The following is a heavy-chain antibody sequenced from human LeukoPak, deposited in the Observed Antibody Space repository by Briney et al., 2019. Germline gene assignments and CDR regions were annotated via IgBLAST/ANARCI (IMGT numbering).Heavy chain of an antibody. CDR2: IYTSGST. CDR1: GGSISSYY. CDR3: ARDESTYYDILTGYYNWFDP. J-gene: IGHJ5*02. D-gene: IGHD3-9*01. Sequence: PSETLSLTCTVSGGSISSYYWSWIRQPAGKGLEWIGRIYTSGSTNYNPSLKSRVTMSVDTSKNQFSLKLSSVTAADTAVYYCARDESTYYDILTGYYNWFDPWGQGTLVTVSS. V-gene: IGHV4-4*07.